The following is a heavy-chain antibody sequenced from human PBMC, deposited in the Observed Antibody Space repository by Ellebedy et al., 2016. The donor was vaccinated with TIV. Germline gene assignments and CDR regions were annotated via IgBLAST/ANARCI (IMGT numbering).Heavy chain of an antibody. CDR2: LSSSGTYI. Sequence: PGGSLRLSCAASGFTFSGFTMNWVRQAPGKGLEWVSSLSSSGTYIHNADSVKCRFIISRANDKNSLYLQMNSLRVEDTAIYYCARPAAAYSSSWYDFDCWGQGTLVTVSS. J-gene: IGHJ4*02. V-gene: IGHV3-21*01. CDR1: GFTFSGFT. D-gene: IGHD6-13*01. CDR3: ARPAAAYSSSWYDFDC.